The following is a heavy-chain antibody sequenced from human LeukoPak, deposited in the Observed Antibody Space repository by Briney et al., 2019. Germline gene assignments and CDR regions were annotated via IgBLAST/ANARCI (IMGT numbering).Heavy chain of an antibody. V-gene: IGHV1-2*02. CDR2: INPNSGGT. CDR1: GYTFTGYY. Sequence: ASVKVSCKASGYTFTGYYMHWVRQAPGQGLEWMGWINPNSGGTNYAQKFQGRVTMTRDTSISTAYTELRSLRSDDTAVYYCARVYGDYGDSDNWFDPWGQGTLVTVSS. J-gene: IGHJ5*02. CDR3: ARVYGDYGDSDNWFDP. D-gene: IGHD4-17*01.